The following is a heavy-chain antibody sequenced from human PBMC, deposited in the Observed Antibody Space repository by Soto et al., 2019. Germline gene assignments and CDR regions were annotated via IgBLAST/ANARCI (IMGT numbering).Heavy chain of an antibody. CDR1: GGSFSGYY. D-gene: IGHD3-10*01. J-gene: IGHJ5*02. V-gene: IGHV4-34*01. CDR2: INHSGST. CDR3: ARTPHITMVRGVMRRTSGNWFDP. Sequence: SETLSLTCAVYGGSFSGYYWSWIRQPPGKGLEWIGEINHSGSTNYNPSLKSRVTISVDTSKNQFSLKLSSVTAADTAVYYCARTPHITMVRGVMRRTSGNWFDPWGQGTLVTVSS.